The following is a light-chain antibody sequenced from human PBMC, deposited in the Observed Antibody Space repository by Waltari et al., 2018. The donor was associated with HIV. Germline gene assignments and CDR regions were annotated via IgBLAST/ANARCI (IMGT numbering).Light chain of an antibody. CDR2: RNN. J-gene: IGLJ3*02. CDR3: AAWHDSLNGSWV. CDR1: SSKIGSNT. Sequence: QSVLTQPPSASGTPGQRVTLSCSGSSSKIGSNTVNWYQQLPGTAPKLLIYRNNQRPSGVPDRFSGSKSGTSASLAISGLQSEDEADYYCAAWHDSLNGSWVFGGGTKLTVL. V-gene: IGLV1-44*01.